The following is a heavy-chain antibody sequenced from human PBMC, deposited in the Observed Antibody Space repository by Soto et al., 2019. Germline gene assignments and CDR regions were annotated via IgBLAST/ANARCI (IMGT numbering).Heavy chain of an antibody. CDR3: AKSDSWYNKCFDP. D-gene: IGHD6-13*01. J-gene: IGHJ5*02. CDR2: INPKTGGT. CDR1: GYTFTDYY. V-gene: IGHV1-2*02. Sequence: QVQLVQSGAEVKKPGASVKVSCKASGYTFTDYYIHWVRQAPGQGLEWMGWINPKTGGTNYAQNFQGRVTLTRDASIDTAYMALTSLRSDDTAMYYCAKSDSWYNKCFDPWGQGTQVTVSS.